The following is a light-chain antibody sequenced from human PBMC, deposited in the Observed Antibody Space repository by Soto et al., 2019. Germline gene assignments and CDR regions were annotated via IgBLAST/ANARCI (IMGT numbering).Light chain of an antibody. CDR2: DAS. CDR3: QQRSNWLRT. V-gene: IGKV3-11*01. J-gene: IGKJ1*01. Sequence: EIVLTQSPATLSLSPGERATLSCRASQSVSSYLAWYQQTPGQAPRLLIYDASNRATGIPARFSGSGSGTDFTLTTSSLEPEDFAVYYCQQRSNWLRTFGQGTKVEIK. CDR1: QSVSSY.